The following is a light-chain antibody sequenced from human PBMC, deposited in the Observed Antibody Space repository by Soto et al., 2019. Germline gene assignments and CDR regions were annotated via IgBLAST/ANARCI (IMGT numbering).Light chain of an antibody. CDR1: SSDVGGYNF. Sequence: QSALTQPASVSGSPGQSITISCTGTSSDVGGYNFVSWYQQHPGKAPKLMIYDVSNRPSGVSNRFSGSKSDNTASLTISGLQAEDEADYYCSSYTSVNTVLFGGGTKVTVL. CDR3: SSYTSVNTVL. CDR2: DVS. V-gene: IGLV2-14*03. J-gene: IGLJ3*02.